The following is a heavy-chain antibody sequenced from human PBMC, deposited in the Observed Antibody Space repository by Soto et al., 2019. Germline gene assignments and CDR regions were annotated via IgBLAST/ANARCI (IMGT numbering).Heavy chain of an antibody. CDR1: GGSISSSNW. V-gene: IGHV4-28*03. D-gene: IGHD3-22*01. J-gene: IGHJ4*02. CDR2: IYHTGST. Sequence: PSETLSLTCAVSGGSISSSNWWSWIRQPPRKGLEWIGYIYHTGSTSYSPSLKSRVTITVDKSKNQFSLSLNSVTAADTAIYYCARAHYGPSGYYFDSWGQGTLVTVSS. CDR3: ARAHYGPSGYYFDS.